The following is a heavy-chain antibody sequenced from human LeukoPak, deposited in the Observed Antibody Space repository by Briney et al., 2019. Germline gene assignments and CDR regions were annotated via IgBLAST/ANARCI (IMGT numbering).Heavy chain of an antibody. D-gene: IGHD3-22*01. Sequence: SVKVSCKASGDTFSSYGISWVRQAPGQGLEWMGGIIPIFGTPNYAQKFQDRVTISADESTSTTYMELSSLRSEDTAVYYCARDERSYYYDSSGQFDSWGQGTLVTVSS. J-gene: IGHJ4*02. CDR3: ARDERSYYYDSSGQFDS. CDR1: GDTFSSYG. CDR2: IIPIFGTP. V-gene: IGHV1-69*13.